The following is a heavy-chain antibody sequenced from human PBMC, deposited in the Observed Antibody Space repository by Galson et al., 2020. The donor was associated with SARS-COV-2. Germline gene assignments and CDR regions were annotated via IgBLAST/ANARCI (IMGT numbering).Heavy chain of an antibody. CDR3: ARGGYSSGWYLPY. J-gene: IGHJ4*02. CDR2: IYAGGST. CDR1: GFTVSSNY. V-gene: IGHV3-53*01. Sequence: LSLTCAASGFTVSSNYMSWVRQAPGKGLEWVAVIYAGGSTYYADSVKGRFTISRDSSENRLYLHMNSLRAEDTAVYYCARGGYSSGWYLPYWGQGTLVTVSS. D-gene: IGHD6-19*01.